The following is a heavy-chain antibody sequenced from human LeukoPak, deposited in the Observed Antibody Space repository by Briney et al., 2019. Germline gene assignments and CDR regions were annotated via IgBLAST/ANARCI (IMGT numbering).Heavy chain of an antibody. CDR1: GGSISSGGYY. J-gene: IGHJ4*02. V-gene: IGHV4-31*03. CDR3: ATYATSPPKFGY. CDR2: IYYSGST. Sequence: TLSLTCTVSGGSISSGGYYWSWIRQHPGKGLEWIGYIYYSGSTYYNPSLKSRVTISVDTSKKQFSLKLSSVTAADTAVYYCATYATSPPKFGYWGQGTLVTVSS. D-gene: IGHD2-2*01.